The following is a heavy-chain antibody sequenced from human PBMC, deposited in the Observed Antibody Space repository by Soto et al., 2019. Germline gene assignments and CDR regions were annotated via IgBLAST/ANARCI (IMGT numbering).Heavy chain of an antibody. V-gene: IGHV4-38-2*02. CDR3: AALWFGELAFNY. CDR1: GYSIRSGYY. CDR2: VYHNGIM. Sequence: SETLSLTSSVSGYSIRSGYYWGWVRQAPGKGLEWLGSVYHNGIMFHNPSFQSRVTISVDTSKNQFSLNLRSVTAADTAVYYCAALWFGELAFNYWGHGILVTVSS. D-gene: IGHD3-10*01. J-gene: IGHJ4*01.